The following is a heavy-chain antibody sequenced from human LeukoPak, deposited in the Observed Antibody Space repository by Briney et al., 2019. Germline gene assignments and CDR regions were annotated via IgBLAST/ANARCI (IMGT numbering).Heavy chain of an antibody. Sequence: PGGSLRLSCAASGFTVSSNYMSWVRQAPGKGLEWVSVIYSGGSTYYADSVKGRFTISRHNSKNTLYLQMNSLRAEDTAVYYCARNLYSSSWYGWFDPWGQGTLVTVSS. CDR1: GFTVSSNY. J-gene: IGHJ5*02. CDR2: IYSGGST. CDR3: ARNLYSSSWYGWFDP. V-gene: IGHV3-53*04. D-gene: IGHD6-13*01.